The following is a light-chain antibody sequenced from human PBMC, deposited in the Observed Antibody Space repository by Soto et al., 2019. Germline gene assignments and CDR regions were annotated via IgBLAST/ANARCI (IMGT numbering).Light chain of an antibody. V-gene: IGKV1-39*01. CDR3: QQSYSTPIT. Sequence: DSQMNQSQSSLSASVGDRITIVFQAPQHISNYLNWYQQKPGKAPKLLIYDASNLETGVPSRFSGSGSGTDFTLTISSLQPEDFATYYCQQSYSTPITFGQVRRL. J-gene: IGKJ5*01. CDR2: DAS. CDR1: QHISNY.